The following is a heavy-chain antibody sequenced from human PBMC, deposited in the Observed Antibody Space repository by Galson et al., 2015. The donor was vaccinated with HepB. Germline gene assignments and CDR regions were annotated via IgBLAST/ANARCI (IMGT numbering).Heavy chain of an antibody. J-gene: IGHJ3*02. CDR2: TYYRSRWYS. V-gene: IGHV6-1*01. CDR1: GDSVSSNNAG. D-gene: IGHD2-15*01. CDR3: AGYCSVGTCYADAFEI. Sequence: CAISGDSVSSNNAGWNWIRQSTSRGLEWLGRTYYRSRWYSDYAVSVKSRITINADTSKNEFSLQPNSVTPDDTAVYFCAGYCSVGTCYADAFEIWGRGTMVTVSS.